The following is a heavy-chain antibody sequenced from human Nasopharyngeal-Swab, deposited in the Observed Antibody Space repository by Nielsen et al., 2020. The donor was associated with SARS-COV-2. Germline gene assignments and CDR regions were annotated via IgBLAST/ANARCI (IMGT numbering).Heavy chain of an antibody. Sequence: SGPTLVKPTQTLTLTCTFSGFSLSTSGMCVSWIRQPPGKALEWLALIDWDDDKYYSTSLKTRLTISKDTSKNQVVLTMTNTDPVDSSPFFFSLLLFSLFFVSGRYYYFDYWGQGTLVTVSS. CDR3: SLLLFSLFFVSGRYYYFDY. D-gene: IGHD3-10*01. J-gene: IGHJ4*02. CDR1: GFSLSTSGMC. CDR2: IDWDDDK. V-gene: IGHV2-70*01.